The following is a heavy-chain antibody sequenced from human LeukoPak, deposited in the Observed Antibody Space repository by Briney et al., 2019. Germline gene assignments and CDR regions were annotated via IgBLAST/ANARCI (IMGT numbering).Heavy chain of an antibody. D-gene: IGHD1-26*01. J-gene: IGHJ4*02. CDR2: INPNSGGT. CDR3: ARLYSGSSGSYFDY. V-gene: IGHV1-2*06. Sequence: ASVKVSCKASGYTFTGYYMHWVRQAPGQGLEWMGQINPNSGGTNYAQKFQGRVTMTRDTSISTAYMELSRLRSDDTAVYYCARLYSGSSGSYFDYWGQGTLVTVSS. CDR1: GYTFTGYY.